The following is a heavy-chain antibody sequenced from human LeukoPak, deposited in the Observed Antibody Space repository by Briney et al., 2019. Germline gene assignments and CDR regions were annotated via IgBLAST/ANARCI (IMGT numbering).Heavy chain of an antibody. D-gene: IGHD3-22*01. V-gene: IGHV1-69*04. CDR3: ARDRMKLDCDSSGYYMN. Sequence: SVKVSCKASGGTFSSYAISWVRQAPGQGLEWMGRIIPILGIANYAQKFQGRVTITADKSTSTAYMELSSLRSEDTAVYYCARDRMKLDCDSSGYYMNWGQGTLVTVSS. CDR2: IIPILGIA. CDR1: GGTFSSYA. J-gene: IGHJ4*02.